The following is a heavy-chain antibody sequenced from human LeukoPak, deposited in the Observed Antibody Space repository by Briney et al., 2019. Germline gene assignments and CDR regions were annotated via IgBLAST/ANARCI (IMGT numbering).Heavy chain of an antibody. Sequence: SETLSLTCTVSGYSISSGYYWGWIRQPPGKGLEWIGSIYHSGSTYYNPSLKSRVTISVDTSKNQFSLKLSSVTAADTAVYYCARAVVATPRSPYLFDYWGQGTLVTVSS. CDR3: ARAVVATPRSPYLFDY. CDR1: GYSISSGYY. V-gene: IGHV4-38-2*02. D-gene: IGHD5-12*01. CDR2: IYHSGST. J-gene: IGHJ4*02.